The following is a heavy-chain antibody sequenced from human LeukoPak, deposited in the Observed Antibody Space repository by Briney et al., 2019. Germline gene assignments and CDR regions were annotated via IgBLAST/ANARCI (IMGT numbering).Heavy chain of an antibody. J-gene: IGHJ4*02. Sequence: QSGGSLRLSCAASGFTFSSYGMHWVRQAPGKGLEWVAFIRYDGSNKYYADSVKGRFTISRDNSKNTLYLQMNSLRAEDTAVYYCARPSDYDFWSGYWGHIDYWGQGTLVTVSS. CDR1: GFTFSSYG. CDR2: IRYDGSNK. CDR3: ARPSDYDFWSGYWGHIDY. V-gene: IGHV3-30*02. D-gene: IGHD3-3*01.